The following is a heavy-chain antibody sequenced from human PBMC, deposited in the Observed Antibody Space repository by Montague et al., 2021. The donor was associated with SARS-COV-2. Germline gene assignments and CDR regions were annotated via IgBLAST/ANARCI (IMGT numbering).Heavy chain of an antibody. J-gene: IGHJ6*02. CDR1: GLTVSSNY. CDR3: ARDSYGMDV. Sequence: SLILSLSASGLTVSSNYMSWVRQAPGKGLEWVSVIYSGGSTYYADSVKGRFTISRDNSKNTLYLQMNSLRDEDTAVYYCARDSYGMDVWGQGTTVTVSS. V-gene: IGHV3-66*02. CDR2: IYSGGST.